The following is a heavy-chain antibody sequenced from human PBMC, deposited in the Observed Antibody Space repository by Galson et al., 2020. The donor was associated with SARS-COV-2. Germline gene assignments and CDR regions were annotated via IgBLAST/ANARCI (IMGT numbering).Heavy chain of an antibody. CDR2: IGPAADT. Sequence: GGSLRLSCATSGFTFQNYAMGWVRQAPGKGLAWVSLIGPAADTYYGDSVEGRFTISRDNLRNTLFLQMNSLRVDDTAVYYCAKEAGTGWATDYFQQWGKGTLVTVSS. V-gene: IGHV3-23*02. J-gene: IGHJ1*01. CDR3: AKEAGTGWATDYFQQ. CDR1: GFTFQNYA. D-gene: IGHD6-19*01.